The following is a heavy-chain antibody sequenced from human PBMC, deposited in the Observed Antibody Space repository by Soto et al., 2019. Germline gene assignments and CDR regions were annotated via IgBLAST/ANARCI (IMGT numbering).Heavy chain of an antibody. V-gene: IGHV3-23*01. CDR1: GFTFSSYA. D-gene: IGHD3-10*02. Sequence: GGSLRLSCAASGFTFSSYAMSWVRQAPGKGLEWVSAISGSGGSTYYADSVKGRFTISRDNSKNTLYLQMNSLRAEDTAVYYCAKDGVLFGAAGQKYYYYYGMDVWGQGTMVTVSS. CDR2: ISGSGGST. J-gene: IGHJ6*02. CDR3: AKDGVLFGAAGQKYYYYYGMDV.